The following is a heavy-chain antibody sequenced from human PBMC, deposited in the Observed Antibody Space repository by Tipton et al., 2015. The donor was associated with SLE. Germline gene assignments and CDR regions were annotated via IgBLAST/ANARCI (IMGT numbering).Heavy chain of an antibody. Sequence: SLRLSCAASGFPFSTYAMHWVRQAPGKGLEWVANIKQDGSQKYSVDSVKGRFTISRDNAKNSLFLQMNSLRAEDTALYYCASGVYGSGDALDIWGQGTRVTVSS. CDR2: IKQDGSQK. D-gene: IGHD3-10*01. CDR1: GFPFSTYA. CDR3: ASGVYGSGDALDI. V-gene: IGHV3-7*01. J-gene: IGHJ3*02.